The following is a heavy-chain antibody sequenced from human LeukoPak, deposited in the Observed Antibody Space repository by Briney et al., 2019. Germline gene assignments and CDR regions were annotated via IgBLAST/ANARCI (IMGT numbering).Heavy chain of an antibody. D-gene: IGHD1-14*01. V-gene: IGHV3-30*02. CDR2: IRCDGSNK. CDR1: GFTFSSYG. Sequence: PGGSLRLSCAASGFTFSSYGMHWVRQAPGKGLEWVAFIRCDGSNKYYADSVKGRFTISRDNSKNTLYLQMNSLRAEDTAVYYCAKDPDGRRPDWGQGTLVTVSS. CDR3: AKDPDGRRPD. J-gene: IGHJ4*02.